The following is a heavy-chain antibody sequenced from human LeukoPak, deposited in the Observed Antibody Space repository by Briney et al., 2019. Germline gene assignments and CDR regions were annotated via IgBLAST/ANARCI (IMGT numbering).Heavy chain of an antibody. CDR2: ISYDGSNK. D-gene: IGHD3-22*01. Sequence: GGSLRLSCAASGFTFSSYAMHWVRQAPGKGLEWVAVISYDGSNKYYADSVKGRFTISRDNSKNTLYLQMNSLRAEDTAVYYCARNVRTYYYDSSGYSYWGQGTLVTVSS. J-gene: IGHJ4*02. V-gene: IGHV3-30-3*01. CDR1: GFTFSSYA. CDR3: ARNVRTYYYDSSGYSY.